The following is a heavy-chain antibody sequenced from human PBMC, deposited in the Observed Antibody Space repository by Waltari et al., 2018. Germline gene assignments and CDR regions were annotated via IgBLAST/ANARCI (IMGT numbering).Heavy chain of an antibody. CDR1: GFSFMGYA. CDR3: AKGSRGYTNYFFDY. CDR2: VSGSGATP. J-gene: IGHJ4*02. Sequence: EVQLLESAGGLVQPGGALRLSCAASGFSFMGYAMSWVRQAPGEGLVWVASVSGSGATPFYADSVKGRFTIVRDNSRDTVYLQMNSLRVDDSAVYYCAKGSRGYTNYFFDYWGQGALVTVSS. D-gene: IGHD3-16*02. V-gene: IGHV3-23*01.